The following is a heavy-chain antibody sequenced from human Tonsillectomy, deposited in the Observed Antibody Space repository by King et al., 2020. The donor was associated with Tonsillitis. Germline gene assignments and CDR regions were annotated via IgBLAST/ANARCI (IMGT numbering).Heavy chain of an antibody. Sequence: QLQESGPGLVKPSQTLSLTCAVSGASISSGGYSWSWIRQPPGKGLEWIGYIYYSGSTYYNPSLKSRVTISEDTSKNQFSLKLSSVTAADMAVYYCAREGRGIVVVPAAMSSNYYYYGMDVWGQGTTVTVSS. V-gene: IGHV4-30-4*07. CDR2: IYYSGST. CDR1: GASISSGGYS. CDR3: AREGRGIVVVPAAMSSNYYYYGMDV. D-gene: IGHD2-2*01. J-gene: IGHJ6*02.